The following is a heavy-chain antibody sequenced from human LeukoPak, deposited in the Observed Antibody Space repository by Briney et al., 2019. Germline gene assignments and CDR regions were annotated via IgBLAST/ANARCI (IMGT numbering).Heavy chain of an antibody. V-gene: IGHV1-18*01. CDR1: GYTFTSYG. CDR2: ISAYNGNT. Sequence: GASVKVSCKASGYTFTSYGTSWARQAPGQGLEWMGWISAYNGNTNYAQKLQGRVTMTTDTSTSTAYMELRSLRSDDTAVYYCARDELELLQGYCSGGSCYSDYWGQGTLVTVSS. CDR3: ARDELELLQGYCSGGSCYSDY. J-gene: IGHJ4*02. D-gene: IGHD2-15*01.